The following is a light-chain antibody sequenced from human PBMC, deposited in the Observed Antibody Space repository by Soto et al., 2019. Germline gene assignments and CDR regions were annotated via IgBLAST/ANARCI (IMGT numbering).Light chain of an antibody. CDR2: SAS. Sequence: DIQLTQSPSFLSASIGDRVSLSCPASQDITKYLAWFHQKPGRAPKLLIYSASTLHVGVPARFSGGGSGTEFTLTINSLQAEDFATYYCQQVDRPPLTFGGGTKVEIK. V-gene: IGKV1-9*01. CDR1: QDITKY. CDR3: QQVDRPPLT. J-gene: IGKJ4*01.